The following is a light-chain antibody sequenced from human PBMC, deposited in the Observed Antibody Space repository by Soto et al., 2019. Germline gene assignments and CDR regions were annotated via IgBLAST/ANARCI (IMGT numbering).Light chain of an antibody. J-gene: IGKJ1*01. V-gene: IGKV1-6*01. CDR2: AAS. CDR1: QDIRND. CDR3: LQDYIYPWT. Sequence: AIQMTQSPSSLSAFVGDRVTISCRASQDIRNDLGWYQQKPGKAPKLLIYAASKLQSGVPSRFSGSGSGTDFTLTISSLQPEDFATYYRLQDYIYPWTFGQGTKVEIK.